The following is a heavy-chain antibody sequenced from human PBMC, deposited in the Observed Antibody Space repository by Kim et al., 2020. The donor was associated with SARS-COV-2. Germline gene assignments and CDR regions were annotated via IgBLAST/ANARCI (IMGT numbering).Heavy chain of an antibody. Sequence: FQGRVTITADESTSTAYMELSSLRSEDTAVYYCARAGGIVAEYYYYYMDVWGKGTTVTVSS. CDR3: ARAGGIVAEYYYYYMDV. D-gene: IGHD1-26*01. V-gene: IGHV1-69*01. J-gene: IGHJ6*03.